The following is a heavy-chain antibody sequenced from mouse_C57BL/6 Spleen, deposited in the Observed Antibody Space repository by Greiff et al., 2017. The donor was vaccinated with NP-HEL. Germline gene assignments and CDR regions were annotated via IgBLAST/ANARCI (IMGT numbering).Heavy chain of an antibody. J-gene: IGHJ3*01. CDR2: ISDGGSYT. CDR3: ARDGDYGSSYKAWFAY. V-gene: IGHV5-4*01. D-gene: IGHD1-1*01. CDR1: GFTFSSYA. Sequence: EVQRVESGGGLVKPGGSLKLSCAASGFTFSSYAMSWVRQTPEKRLEWVATISDGGSYTYYPDNVKGRFTISRDNAKNNLYLQMSHLKSEDTAMYDCARDGDYGSSYKAWFAYWGQGTLVTVSA.